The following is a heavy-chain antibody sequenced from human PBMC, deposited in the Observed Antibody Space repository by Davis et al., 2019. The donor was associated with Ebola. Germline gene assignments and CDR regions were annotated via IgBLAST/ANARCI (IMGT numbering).Heavy chain of an antibody. V-gene: IGHV4-59*06. CDR1: GGSISSYY. J-gene: IGHJ4*02. D-gene: IGHD2-15*01. CDR2: IYYSGST. Sequence: SETLSLTCTVSGGSISSYYWSWIRQHPGKGLEWIGYIYYSGSTYYNPSLKSRVTISVDTSKNQFSLKLSSVTAADTAVYYCARTPYCSGGSCYSNPHFDYWGQGTLVTVSS. CDR3: ARTPYCSGGSCYSNPHFDY.